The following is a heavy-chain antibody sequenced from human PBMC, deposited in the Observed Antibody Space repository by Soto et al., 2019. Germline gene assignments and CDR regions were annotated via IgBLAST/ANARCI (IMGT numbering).Heavy chain of an antibody. CDR2: IYTSGST. V-gene: IGHV4-4*07. Sequence: PSETLSLTCTVSGGSISSYYWSWIRQPAGKGLEWIGRIYTSGSTNYNPSLKSRVTMSVDTSKNQLSLKLSSVTAADAGVYYCARLPPKYCGSGYYDMDVWGQATTVTVSS. CDR3: ARLPPKYCGSGYYDMDV. J-gene: IGHJ6*02. CDR1: GGSISSYY. D-gene: IGHD3-10*01.